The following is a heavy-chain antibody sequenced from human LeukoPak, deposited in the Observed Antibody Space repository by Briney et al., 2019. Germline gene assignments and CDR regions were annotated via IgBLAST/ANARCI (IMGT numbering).Heavy chain of an antibody. CDR3: ASRGELRYFDWLFNGDAFDI. CDR2: IYYSGST. D-gene: IGHD3-9*01. V-gene: IGHV4-39*01. J-gene: IGHJ3*02. Sequence: PSETLSLTCTVSGGSISSSSYYWGWIRQPPGKGLEWIGSIYYSGSTYYNPSLKSRVTISVDTSKNQFSLKLSSVTAADTAVHYCASRGELRYFDWLFNGDAFDIWGQGTMVTVPS. CDR1: GGSISSSSYY.